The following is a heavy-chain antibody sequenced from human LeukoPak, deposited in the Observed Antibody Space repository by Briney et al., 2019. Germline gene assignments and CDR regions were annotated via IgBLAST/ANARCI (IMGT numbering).Heavy chain of an antibody. CDR1: GGSISSYY. Sequence: SETLSLTCTVSGGSISSYYWSWIRQPAGKGLEWIGRIYTSGSTNYNPSLKSRVTMSVDTSKNQFSLKLSSVTAADTAVYYCARREYTGSQRAFDYWGQGTLVTVSS. D-gene: IGHD1-26*01. CDR2: IYTSGST. V-gene: IGHV4-4*07. J-gene: IGHJ4*02. CDR3: ARREYTGSQRAFDY.